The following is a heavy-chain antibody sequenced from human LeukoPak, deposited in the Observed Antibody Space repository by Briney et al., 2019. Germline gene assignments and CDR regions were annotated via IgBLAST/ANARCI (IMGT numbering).Heavy chain of an antibody. CDR1: GGTSSSYA. Sequence: SVKVSCKASGGTSSSYAISWVRQAPGQGLEWMGGIIPIFGTANYAQKFQGRVTITADASTSTAYMELSSLRSEDTAVYYCARDRRYNWNYYFDYWGQGTLVTVSS. D-gene: IGHD1-7*01. V-gene: IGHV1-69*13. CDR2: IIPIFGTA. CDR3: ARDRRYNWNYYFDY. J-gene: IGHJ4*02.